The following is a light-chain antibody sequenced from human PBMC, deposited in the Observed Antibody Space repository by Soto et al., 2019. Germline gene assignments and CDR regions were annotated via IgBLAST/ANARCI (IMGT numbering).Light chain of an antibody. Sequence: EIVLTQSPATLSVSPGERATLSCRASQSVGSSLVWYQQKRGQAPRLLIYDASNRETGIPARFSGSGSGTDFTLTISGLEPEDFAVYYCQQRKNWPEFTFGPGTKVDIK. V-gene: IGKV3-11*01. CDR1: QSVGSS. CDR2: DAS. J-gene: IGKJ3*01. CDR3: QQRKNWPEFT.